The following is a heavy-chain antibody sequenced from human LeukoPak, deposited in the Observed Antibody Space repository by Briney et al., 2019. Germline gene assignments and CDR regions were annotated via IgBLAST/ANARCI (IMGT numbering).Heavy chain of an antibody. Sequence: GGSLRLSCAASGFTFSSDSMRWVRQAPGGGLEWVSSITSDFRYIFYADSVKGRFTISRDTSKNTLYLKMNCVRTEDRAVYYCAKDRPKGSYGDEFDHWGQRTLVTVSS. D-gene: IGHD1-26*01. CDR3: AKDRPKGSYGDEFDH. CDR1: GFTFSSDS. J-gene: IGHJ4*02. CDR2: ITSDFRYI. V-gene: IGHV3-21*01.